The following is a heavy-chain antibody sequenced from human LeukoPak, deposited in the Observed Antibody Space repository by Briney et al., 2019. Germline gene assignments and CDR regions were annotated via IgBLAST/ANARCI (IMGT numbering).Heavy chain of an antibody. D-gene: IGHD3-22*01. CDR1: GFTFSSYG. J-gene: IGHJ4*02. V-gene: IGHV3-33*01. CDR2: IWYDGSNK. CDR3: ARDNSSGYFFDY. Sequence: GGSLRLSCAASGFTFSSYGMHWVRQAPGKGLEWVAVIWYDGSNKYYADSVKGRFTISRDNSKNTLYLQMNSLRAEDTAVYYCARDNSSGYFFDYWGQGTLVTVSS.